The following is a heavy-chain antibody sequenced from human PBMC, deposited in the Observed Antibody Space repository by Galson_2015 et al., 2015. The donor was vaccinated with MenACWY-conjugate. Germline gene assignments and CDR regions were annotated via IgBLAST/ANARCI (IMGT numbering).Heavy chain of an antibody. Sequence: SLRLSCAPSGFTFSDYYMSWIRQAPGKGLEWVAYISSGHIYSNHADSVKGRFTISRDNAKNSLFLQMNSLRAEDTAVYFCARTPRSYSGYAFEKWGQGTLVTVSS. CDR1: GFTFSDYY. CDR3: ARTPRSYSGYAFEK. V-gene: IGHV3-11*06. CDR2: ISSGHIYS. J-gene: IGHJ4*02. D-gene: IGHD5-12*01.